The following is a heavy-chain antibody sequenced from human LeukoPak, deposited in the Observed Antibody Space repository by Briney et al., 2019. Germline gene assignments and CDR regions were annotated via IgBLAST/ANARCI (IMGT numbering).Heavy chain of an antibody. V-gene: IGHV4-4*07. CDR1: GGSTSISY. J-gene: IGHJ5*02. CDR2: IYTSGST. Sequence: SETLSLTCTVSGGSTSISYWSWIRQPAGKGLEWIGRIYTSGSTNYNYNPSLKSRVTMSVDTSKNQFSLKLSSVTAADTAVYYCAKNPNPPPWGQGTLVTVSS. CDR3: AKNPNPPP.